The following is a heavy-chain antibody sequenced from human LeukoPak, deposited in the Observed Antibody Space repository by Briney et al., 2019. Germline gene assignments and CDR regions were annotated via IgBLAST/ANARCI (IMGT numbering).Heavy chain of an antibody. D-gene: IGHD3-9*01. CDR3: ARDSYILTGYYYYYYMDV. V-gene: IGHV3-21*01. Sequence: GGSLRLSCAASGFTFNSYTMSWVRQAPGKGLEWVSAISSSSIYIYYADSVKGRFTISRDNAKNSLYLQMNSLRAEDTAVYYCARDSYILTGYYYYYYMDVWGKGTTVTISS. CDR1: GFTFNSYT. CDR2: ISSSSIYI. J-gene: IGHJ6*03.